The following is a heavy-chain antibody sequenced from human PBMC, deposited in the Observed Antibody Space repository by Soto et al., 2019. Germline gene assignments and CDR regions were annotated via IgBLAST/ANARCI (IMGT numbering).Heavy chain of an antibody. D-gene: IGHD2-15*01. J-gene: IGHJ4*02. CDR3: ARWVYCSGGSCYSEYNWNDLFDY. V-gene: IGHV4-34*01. CDR1: GGSFSGYY. CDR2: INHSGST. Sequence: SETLSLTCAVYGGSFSGYYWSWIRQPPGKGLEWIGEINHSGSTNYNPSLKSRVTISVDTSKNQFSLKLSSVTAADTAVYYCARWVYCSGGSCYSEYNWNDLFDYWGQGTLVTVSS.